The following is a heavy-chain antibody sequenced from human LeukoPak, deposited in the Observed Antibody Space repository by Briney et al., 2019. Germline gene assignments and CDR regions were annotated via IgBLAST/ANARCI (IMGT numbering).Heavy chain of an antibody. J-gene: IGHJ4*02. CDR1: GGSISSSSYY. CDR2: IYYSGST. Sequence: SETLPLTCTVSGGSISSSSYYWGWIRQPPGKGLEWIGSIYYSGSTYYNPSLKSRVTISVDTSKNQFSLKLSSVTAADTAVYYCASTTYYYDSSIDYWGQGTLVTVSS. CDR3: ASTTYYYDSSIDY. V-gene: IGHV4-39*01. D-gene: IGHD3-22*01.